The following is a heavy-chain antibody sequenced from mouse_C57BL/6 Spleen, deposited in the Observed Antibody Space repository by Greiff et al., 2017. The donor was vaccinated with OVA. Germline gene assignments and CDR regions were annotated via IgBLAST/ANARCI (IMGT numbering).Heavy chain of an antibody. Sequence: EVMLVESGGGLVKPGGSLKLSCAASGFTFSDYGMHWFRQAPETGLEWVAYISSGSSTIYSADTVKGRFTISRDNAKNTLFLQMTMLWSDDTAIYYGASPALLYGRSLDYWGQGTTLTVSS. D-gene: IGHD1-1*01. J-gene: IGHJ2*01. CDR2: ISSGSSTI. V-gene: IGHV5-17*01. CDR3: ASPALLYGRSLDY. CDR1: GFTFSDYG.